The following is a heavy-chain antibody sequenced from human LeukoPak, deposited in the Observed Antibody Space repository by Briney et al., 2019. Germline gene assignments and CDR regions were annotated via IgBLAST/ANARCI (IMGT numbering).Heavy chain of an antibody. CDR3: ARVPGGSGSYLWWCDP. Sequence: GGSLRLSCAASGFTFSSHAMNWVRQAPGKGLEWVSSINKNGDFMKYADAVTGRFTISRDNAKNSLFLRMNSLRAEDTAVYYCARVPGGSGSYLWWCDPWGQGTVVTVSS. CDR1: GFTFSSHA. CDR2: INKNGDFM. J-gene: IGHJ5*02. D-gene: IGHD3-10*01. V-gene: IGHV3-21*01.